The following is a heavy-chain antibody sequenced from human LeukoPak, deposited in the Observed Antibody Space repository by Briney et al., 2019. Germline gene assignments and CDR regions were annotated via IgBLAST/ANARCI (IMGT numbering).Heavy chain of an antibody. J-gene: IGHJ4*02. V-gene: IGHV3-30*02. CDR1: GFTFSSYG. D-gene: IGHD2-15*01. Sequence: GGSLRLSCAASGFTFSSYGMHWVRQAPGKGLEWVAFIQYDGNNEYYADSVKGRFTVSRDNSKNTLYLQMNSLRAEDTAVYYCANLGFCRGGTCFDSWGQGTLVTVSS. CDR3: ANLGFCRGGTCFDS. CDR2: IQYDGNNE.